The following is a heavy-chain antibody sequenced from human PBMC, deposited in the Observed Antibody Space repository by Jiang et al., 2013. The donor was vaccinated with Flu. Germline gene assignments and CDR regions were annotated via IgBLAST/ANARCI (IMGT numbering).Heavy chain of an antibody. CDR2: ISYSGST. J-gene: IGHJ3*02. CDR3: GRDRRASVVTPRAIDI. V-gene: IGHV4-30-4*01. D-gene: IGHD4-23*01. CDR1: GGSIGSGDYF. Sequence: GLVKPSQTLSLTCTVSGGSIGSGDYFWSWIRQPPGKGLEWIGYISYSGSTYYNPSLKSRVTISVDTSKNQFSLRLSSVTAADTAVYYCGRDRRASVVTPRAIDIWGQGTLVTVSS.